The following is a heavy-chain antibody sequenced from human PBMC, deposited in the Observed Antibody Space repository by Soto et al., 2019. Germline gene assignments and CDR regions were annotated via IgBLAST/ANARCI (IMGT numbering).Heavy chain of an antibody. J-gene: IGHJ5*02. CDR3: ARVIRGWFEP. V-gene: IGHV4-4*02. Sequence: SETLSLTCALSVVSITSANWWTWVRQPPGGGLEWIGEISHSGITNYKASLKSRVTMSVDKTKNDVSLKLTFVTAADTAVYYCARVIRGWFEPWGQGTPVTVSS. CDR2: ISHSGIT. CDR1: VVSITSANW.